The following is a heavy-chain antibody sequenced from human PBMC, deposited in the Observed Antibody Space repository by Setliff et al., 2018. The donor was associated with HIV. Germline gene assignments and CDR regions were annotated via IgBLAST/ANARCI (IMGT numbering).Heavy chain of an antibody. CDR3: ARGRGRYYDRRSYLDY. Sequence: SVKVSCKASAGTFSSYAISWVRQAPGQGLEWMGRIIPICGTANYAQKFQGRVTITADKSTSTAYMELSSLRSEDTAVYYCARGRGRYYDRRSYLDYWGQGTLVTVSS. CDR1: AGTFSSYA. D-gene: IGHD3-22*01. V-gene: IGHV1-69*06. CDR2: IIPICGTA. J-gene: IGHJ4*02.